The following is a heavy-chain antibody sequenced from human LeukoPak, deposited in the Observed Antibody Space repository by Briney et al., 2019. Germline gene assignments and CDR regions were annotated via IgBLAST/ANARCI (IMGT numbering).Heavy chain of an antibody. CDR3: AREGYYDFWSGYSGLYFDY. V-gene: IGHV3-33*01. Sequence: PGGSLRLSCAASGFTFSSYGMHWVRQAPGKGLEWVAVIWYDGSNKYYADSVKGRFTISRDNSKNTLCLQMNSLRAEDTAVYYCAREGYYDFWSGYSGLYFDYWGQGTRVTVSS. CDR1: GFTFSSYG. J-gene: IGHJ4*02. D-gene: IGHD3-3*01. CDR2: IWYDGSNK.